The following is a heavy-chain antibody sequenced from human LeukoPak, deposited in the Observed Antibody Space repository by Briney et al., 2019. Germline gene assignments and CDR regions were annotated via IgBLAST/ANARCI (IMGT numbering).Heavy chain of an antibody. CDR2: IIPIFGTA. V-gene: IGHV1-69*13. CDR1: GGTFSSYA. CDR3: AAGSGCYPKVAFDY. D-gene: IGHD3-10*01. Sequence: ASVKVSCKASGGTFSSYANNWVRHAPGQGLEWMGGIIPIFGTANYAQKFLGRVTITADESTSTSSMELSSLRSEYTAVYYCAAGSGCYPKVAFDYWGQGTLVTVSS. J-gene: IGHJ4*02.